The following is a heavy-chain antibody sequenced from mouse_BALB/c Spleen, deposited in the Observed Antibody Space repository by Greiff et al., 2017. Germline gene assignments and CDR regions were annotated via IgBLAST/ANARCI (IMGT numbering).Heavy chain of an antibody. V-gene: IGHV1-63*02. J-gene: IGHJ1*01. D-gene: IGHD1-1*01. CDR2: IYPGGGYT. CDR3: ARRGRSSWYFDV. CDR1: GYTFTNYW. Sequence: QVQLKQSGAELVRPGTSVKISCKASGYTFTNYWLGWVKQRPGHGLEWIGDIYPGGGYTNYNEKFKGKATLTADTSSSTAYMQLSSLTSEDSAVYFCARRGRSSWYFDVWGAGTTVTVSS.